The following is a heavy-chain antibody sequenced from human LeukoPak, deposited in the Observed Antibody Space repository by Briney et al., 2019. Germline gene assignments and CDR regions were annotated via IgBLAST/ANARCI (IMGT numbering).Heavy chain of an antibody. J-gene: IGHJ2*01. CDR3: ARANVDTAMVPYWYFDL. Sequence: ASVKVSCKASGGTFSSYAISWVRQAPGQGLEWMGGIIPIFGTANYAQKFQGRVTITRDTSASTAYMELSSLRSEDTAVYYCARANVDTAMVPYWYFDLWGRGTLVTVSS. D-gene: IGHD5-18*01. CDR2: IIPIFGTA. V-gene: IGHV1-69*05. CDR1: GGTFSSYA.